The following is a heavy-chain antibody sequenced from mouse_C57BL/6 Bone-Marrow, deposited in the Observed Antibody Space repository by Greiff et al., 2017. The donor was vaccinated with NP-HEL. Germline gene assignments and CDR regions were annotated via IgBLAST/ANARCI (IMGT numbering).Heavy chain of an antibody. CDR3: ARMRNYDARDY. CDR1: GFSLSTFGMG. V-gene: IGHV8-8*01. Sequence: QVQLKESGPGILQPSQTLSLSCSFSGFSLSTFGMGLGWFRHPSGKGLDWLAHIWWVDVKYYNPALNSRLPTSKVTSKNQVFLKIANVDTADTATNYCARMRNYDARDYWGQGTAVTVSS. CDR2: IWWVDVK. J-gene: IGHJ4*01.